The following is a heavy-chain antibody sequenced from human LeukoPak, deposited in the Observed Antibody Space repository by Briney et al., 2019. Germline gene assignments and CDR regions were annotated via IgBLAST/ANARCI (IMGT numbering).Heavy chain of an antibody. Sequence: SETLSLTCTVSGGSISSYYWSWIRQPPGKGLEWIGYIYYSGSTNYNPSLKSRVTISVDTSKNQFSLKLSSVTAADTAVYYCARGGDIVATIRRYYFDYWGQGTLVTVSS. J-gene: IGHJ4*02. CDR3: ARGGDIVATIRRYYFDY. V-gene: IGHV4-59*12. CDR1: GGSISSYY. D-gene: IGHD5-12*01. CDR2: IYYSGST.